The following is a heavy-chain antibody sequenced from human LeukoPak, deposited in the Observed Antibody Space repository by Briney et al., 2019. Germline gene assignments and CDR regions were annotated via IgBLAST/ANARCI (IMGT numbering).Heavy chain of an antibody. CDR2: ISGSGGST. CDR1: GLTFSSYA. CDR3: ASHYDILTGYIDY. Sequence: PGGSLRLSCEASGLTFSSYAMSWVRQASGKGLEWVSGISGSGGSTYYTDSVKDRFTISRDNSKNTLYLQMNSLRAEDTAVYYCASHYDILTGYIDYWGQGTLVTVSS. V-gene: IGHV3-23*01. J-gene: IGHJ4*02. D-gene: IGHD3-9*01.